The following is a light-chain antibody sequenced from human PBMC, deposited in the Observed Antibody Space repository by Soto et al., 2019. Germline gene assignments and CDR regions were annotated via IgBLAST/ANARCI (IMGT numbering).Light chain of an antibody. J-gene: IGLJ1*01. CDR1: GSDIGSYNH. CDR2: AVS. Sequence: QSVLTRPASVSGSPGQSSTIAFSGTGSDIGSYNHVAWYQQFPGKSPKLMIYAVSDRPPGVSDRFSGSKSGITASLTISGLQTEDEADYYCISYTDRQSYLFGTGTKVTVL. CDR3: ISYTDRQSYL. V-gene: IGLV2-14*03.